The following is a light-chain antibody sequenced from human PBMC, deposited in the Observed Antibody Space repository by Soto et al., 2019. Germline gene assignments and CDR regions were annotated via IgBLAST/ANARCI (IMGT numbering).Light chain of an antibody. J-gene: IGKJ2*01. CDR3: QQYGSPTYT. CDR1: QSVSSNH. Sequence: EIVLTQSPGSLSLSPRERATLSCRASQSVSSNHLAWYQQKPGQAPRLLIYGASRRATGIPDRFSGSGSGTDFPITISSLEPEDFAVYYCQQYGSPTYTFAQGTRVEIK. CDR2: GAS. V-gene: IGKV3-20*01.